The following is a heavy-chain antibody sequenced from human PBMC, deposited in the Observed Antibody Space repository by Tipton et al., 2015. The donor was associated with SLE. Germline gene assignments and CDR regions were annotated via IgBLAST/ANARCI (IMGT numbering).Heavy chain of an antibody. Sequence: TLSLTCTVSGGSIRSFYWSWIRQPPGKALEWIGRMYTSGDTHHNPSLKSRVTISADTSKNQFSLKLRSVTVADTAVYYCARDIDDSDAFDIWGQGTMVTVSS. D-gene: IGHD1-1*01. CDR3: ARDIDDSDAFDI. CDR1: GGSIRSFY. V-gene: IGHV4-4*08. J-gene: IGHJ3*02. CDR2: MYTSGDT.